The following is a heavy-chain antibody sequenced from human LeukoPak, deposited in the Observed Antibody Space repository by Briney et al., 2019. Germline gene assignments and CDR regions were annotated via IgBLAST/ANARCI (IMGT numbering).Heavy chain of an antibody. J-gene: IGHJ4*02. Sequence: GGSLRLSCAASGFAFSTYAMSWVRQAPGKGLEGVSGFSGSADRTFYADSVKGRFTISRDNSKNTLYLQMNSLRADDTAIYYCAKAHRSSWYSFDYWGQGTLVTVSS. D-gene: IGHD6-13*01. CDR2: FSGSADRT. V-gene: IGHV3-23*01. CDR1: GFAFSTYA. CDR3: AKAHRSSWYSFDY.